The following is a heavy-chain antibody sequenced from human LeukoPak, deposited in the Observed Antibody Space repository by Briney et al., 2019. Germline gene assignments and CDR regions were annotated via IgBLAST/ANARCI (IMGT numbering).Heavy chain of an antibody. Sequence: GGSLRLSCAASEFTFSRFLMHWVRQAPGKGLEYVSAISSDGGATYYANSVKGRFTISRDNSKNTLYLQMGSLRAEDMAVYYCAREVAYYDYWGQGTLVTVSS. J-gene: IGHJ4*02. CDR1: EFTFSRFL. V-gene: IGHV3-64*01. CDR2: ISSDGGAT. CDR3: AREVAYYDY. D-gene: IGHD2-15*01.